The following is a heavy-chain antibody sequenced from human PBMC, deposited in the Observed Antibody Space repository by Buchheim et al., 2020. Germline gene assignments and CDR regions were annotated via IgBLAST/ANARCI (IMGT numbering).Heavy chain of an antibody. V-gene: IGHV3-30-3*01. J-gene: IGHJ4*02. CDR2: ISYDGSNK. CDR3: ARGGDGYHTPFDY. Sequence: QVQLVESGGGVVQPGRSLRLSCAASGFTFSSYAMHWVRQAPGKGLEWVAVISYDGSNKYYADSVKGRFTISRANSKNTLYLQMNSLRAEDTAVYYCARGGDGYHTPFDYWGQGTL. D-gene: IGHD5-24*01. CDR1: GFTFSSYA.